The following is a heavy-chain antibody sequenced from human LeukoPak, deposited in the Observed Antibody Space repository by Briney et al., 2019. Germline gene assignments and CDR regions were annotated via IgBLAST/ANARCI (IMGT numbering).Heavy chain of an antibody. CDR1: GYSFTTYW. J-gene: IGHJ4*02. V-gene: IGHV5-51*01. D-gene: IGHD6-13*01. CDR3: AASIGTAAGTLDY. Sequence: GESLKISCMASGYSFTTYWIGWVRQMPEKGLEWMGIIYPGDSDTRYSPSFQGQVTISADKSISTAYLQWSSLKASDTAKYYCAASIGTAAGTLDYWGQGTLVTVSS. CDR2: IYPGDSDT.